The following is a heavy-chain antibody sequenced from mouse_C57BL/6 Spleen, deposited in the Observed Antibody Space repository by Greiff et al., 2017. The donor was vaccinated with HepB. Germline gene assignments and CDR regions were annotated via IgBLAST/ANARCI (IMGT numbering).Heavy chain of an antibody. V-gene: IGHV1-58*01. CDR2: IYIGNGYT. Sequence: DVHLVESGAELVRPGSSVKMSCKTSGYTFTSYGINWVKQRPGQGLEWIGYIYIGNGYTEYNEKFKGKATLTSDTSSSTAYMQLSSLTSEDSAIYFCAYYYGSSYDAMDYWGQGTSVTVSS. J-gene: IGHJ4*01. CDR1: GYTFTSYG. D-gene: IGHD1-1*01. CDR3: AYYYGSSYDAMDY.